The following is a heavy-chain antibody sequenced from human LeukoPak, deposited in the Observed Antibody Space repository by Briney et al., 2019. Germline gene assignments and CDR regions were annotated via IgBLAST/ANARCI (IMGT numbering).Heavy chain of an antibody. V-gene: IGHV3-21*01. J-gene: IGHJ4*02. D-gene: IGHD2-21*01. CDR3: ARGSGIGFDY. Sequence: GGSLRLSCAASGFTFSSYSMNWVRQAPGKGLEWVSSISSCSSYIYYADSMKGRFTIYRDNAKHSLYLQMTTLRAEDTAVYYCARGSGIGFDYWGQGTLVTVSS. CDR2: ISSCSSYI. CDR1: GFTFSSYS.